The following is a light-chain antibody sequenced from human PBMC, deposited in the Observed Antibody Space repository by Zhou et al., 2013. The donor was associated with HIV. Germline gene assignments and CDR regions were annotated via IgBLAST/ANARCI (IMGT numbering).Light chain of an antibody. CDR3: QQYGSPWT. Sequence: EIVLTQSPGTLSLSPGERATLSCRASQTVSGSYLAWYQQKPGQAPRLLIYDASSRATGIPDRFSGSGSGTDFTLTISRLEPEDFAVYYCQQYGSPWTFGQGTKVEIK. CDR1: QTVSGSY. V-gene: IGKV3-20*01. J-gene: IGKJ1*01. CDR2: DAS.